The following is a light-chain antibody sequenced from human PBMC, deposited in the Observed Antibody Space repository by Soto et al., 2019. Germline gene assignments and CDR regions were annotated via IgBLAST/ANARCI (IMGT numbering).Light chain of an antibody. J-gene: IGKJ5*01. Sequence: EVVLTQSPGTLSLSPGERTTLSCRASQSVSSSYLAWHQQKPGQAPRLLIFDTYRRATGIPDRFSGSGSETDYPLTINRLGPEVFAVYYGQQYTNSNTLGKGTRREIK. CDR1: QSVSSSY. CDR2: DTY. CDR3: QQYTNSNT. V-gene: IGKV3-20*01.